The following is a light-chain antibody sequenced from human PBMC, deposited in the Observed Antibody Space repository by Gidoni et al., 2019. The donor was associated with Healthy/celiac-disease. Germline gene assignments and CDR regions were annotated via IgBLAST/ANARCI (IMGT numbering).Light chain of an antibody. V-gene: IGLV3-1*01. CDR1: KLGDKY. CDR2: QES. Sequence: SYELTQPPAVSVSPGQTASITCSGDKLGDKYACWYQQKPGPSPVLVIYQESKRPSGIPERFSGSHSGNTATLTISGTQAMDEADYYCQAWDSSTAVFGGGTKLTVL. CDR3: QAWDSSTAV. J-gene: IGLJ2*01.